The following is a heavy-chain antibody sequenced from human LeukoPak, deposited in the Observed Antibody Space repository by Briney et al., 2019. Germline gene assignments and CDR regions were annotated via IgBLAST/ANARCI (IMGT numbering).Heavy chain of an antibody. V-gene: IGHV4-34*01. D-gene: IGHD2-21*01. J-gene: IGHJ5*02. CDR3: ARIRCGHTGDICYNH. CDR2: VSPGGYI. Sequence: SETLSLTCTVSGVSFNAYYWSWIRQSPGKGLEWIGEVSPGGYIKYNPSLKSRVTISVDTSESQLSLRLSSVSAADRAMYYGARIRCGHTGDICYNHWAQGTLVTVSS. CDR1: GVSFNAYY.